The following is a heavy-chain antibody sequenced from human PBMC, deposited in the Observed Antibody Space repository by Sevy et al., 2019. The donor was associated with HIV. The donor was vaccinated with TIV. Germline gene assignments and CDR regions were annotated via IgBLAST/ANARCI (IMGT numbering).Heavy chain of an antibody. D-gene: IGHD6-19*01. J-gene: IGHJ4*02. CDR1: GFTFSNYG. CDR3: ARESGSGWYVDS. CDR2: IFSDGNYQ. Sequence: GGSLRLSCSTFGFTFSNYGMHWVRQAPGRGLEWVAAIFSDGNYQYYADSVKGRVTISRDNSKNTLYLQMSGPRADDTAMYYCARESGSGWYVDSWGRGTLVTVSS. V-gene: IGHV3-33*08.